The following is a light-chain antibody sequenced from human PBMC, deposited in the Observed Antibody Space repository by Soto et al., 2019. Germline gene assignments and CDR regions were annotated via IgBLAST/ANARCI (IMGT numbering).Light chain of an antibody. CDR3: QQYGSSLIT. J-gene: IGKJ5*01. CDR1: QSVSTY. V-gene: IGKV3-20*01. Sequence: EIVLTQSPATLSLSPGERATLSCRASQSVSTYLAWYQQKPGQAPRLLIYGASSRATGIPDRFSGSGSGTDFTLTISRLEPEDFAVYYCQQYGSSLITFGQGTRLEIK. CDR2: GAS.